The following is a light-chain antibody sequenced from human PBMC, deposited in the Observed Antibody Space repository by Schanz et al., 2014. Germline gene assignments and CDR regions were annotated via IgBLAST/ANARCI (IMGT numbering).Light chain of an antibody. V-gene: IGLV2-8*01. CDR1: SSDVGGYDY. J-gene: IGLJ1*01. CDR2: DVS. Sequence: QSVLTQPPSASGSPGQSVTISCSGTSSDVGGYDYVSWFQQHPGKAPKLLIYDVSKRPSGVPDRFSGSKSGNTASLTVSGLQAEDEADYYCTSYADSKGVFGTGTKLTVL. CDR3: TSYADSKGV.